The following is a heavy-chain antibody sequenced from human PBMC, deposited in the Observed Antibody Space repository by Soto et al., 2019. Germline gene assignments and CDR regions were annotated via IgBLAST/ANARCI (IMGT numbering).Heavy chain of an antibody. Sequence: PGGSLRLSCADSGFTFSSYAMHWVRQAPGKGLEWVAVISYDGSNKYYADSVKGRFTISRDNSKNTLYLQMNSLRAEDTAVYYCAVRNDAFDIWGQGTMVTVSS. CDR3: AVRNDAFDI. CDR1: GFTFSSYA. J-gene: IGHJ3*02. CDR2: ISYDGSNK. V-gene: IGHV3-30-3*01.